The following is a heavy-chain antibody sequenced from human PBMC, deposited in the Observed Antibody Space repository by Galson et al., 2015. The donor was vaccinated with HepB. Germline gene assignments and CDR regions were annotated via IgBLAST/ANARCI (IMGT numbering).Heavy chain of an antibody. CDR2: ISYDGNNK. Sequence: SLRLSCAASGFTFSSYGMHWVRQAPGKGLEWVAVISYDGNNKYYADSVKGRFTISRDNSKNTLYLQMNSLRAEDTAVYYCAKDKTYDSSGYYEPWAFDIWGQGTMVTVSS. CDR1: GFTFSSYG. D-gene: IGHD3-22*01. V-gene: IGHV3-30*18. CDR3: AKDKTYDSSGYYEPWAFDI. J-gene: IGHJ3*02.